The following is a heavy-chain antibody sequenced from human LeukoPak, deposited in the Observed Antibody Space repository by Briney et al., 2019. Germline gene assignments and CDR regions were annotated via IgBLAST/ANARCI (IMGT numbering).Heavy chain of an antibody. V-gene: IGHV3-23*01. CDR1: GFTFSSYA. Sequence: PGGSLRLSCAASGFTFSSYAMTWVRQAPGKGLEWVASIRNNGATTDYADSVKGRFSISRDNSKNTLYLQMNSLRAEDTAVYYCAKAYHDSGCLIDYWGQGTLVTVSS. D-gene: IGHD6-19*01. CDR3: AKAYHDSGCLIDY. J-gene: IGHJ4*02. CDR2: IRNNGATT.